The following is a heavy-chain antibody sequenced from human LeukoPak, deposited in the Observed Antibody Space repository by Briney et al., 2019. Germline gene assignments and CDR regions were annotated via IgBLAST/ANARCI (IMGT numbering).Heavy chain of an antibody. CDR2: FFQSEKS. D-gene: IGHD2/OR15-2a*01. Sequence: SETLSLTCGISGHSTTRGYYWAWFRQSPGKGLEWIATFFQSEKSFYNASLKSRVIMSLDTSKSQFSLNLTSVTAADTAVYYCARVLPVPYLPDSWGQGTHVTVSS. J-gene: IGHJ4*02. V-gene: IGHV4-38-2*01. CDR1: GHSTTRGYY. CDR3: ARVLPVPYLPDS.